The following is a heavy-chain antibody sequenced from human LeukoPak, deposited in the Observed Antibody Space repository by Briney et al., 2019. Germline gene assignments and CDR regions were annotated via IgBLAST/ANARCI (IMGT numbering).Heavy chain of an antibody. CDR2: INHSGST. D-gene: IGHD4-17*01. V-gene: IGHV4-34*01. CDR1: GGSFSGYY. CDR3: ARAPYGDYVEGSHVDY. J-gene: IGHJ4*02. Sequence: SETLSLTCAVYGGSFSGYYWSWIRQPPGKGLEWIGEINHSGSTNYNPSLKSRVTISVDTSKNQFSLKLSSVTAADTAVYYCARAPYGDYVEGSHVDYWGQGTLVTVSS.